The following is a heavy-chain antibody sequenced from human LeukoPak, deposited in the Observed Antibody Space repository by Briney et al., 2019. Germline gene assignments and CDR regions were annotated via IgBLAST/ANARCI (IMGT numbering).Heavy chain of an antibody. D-gene: IGHD6-19*01. V-gene: IGHV1-8*03. CDR3: ARADSSGWYEDDY. Sequence: GASVKVSCKASGYTFTNYDINWVRQATGQGLEWMGWMNPNTGDTGYAQKFQGTITITRDTSISTAYMELSSLRSEDTAVYYCARADSSGWYEDDYWGQGTLVTVSS. J-gene: IGHJ4*02. CDR1: GYTFTNYD. CDR2: MNPNTGDT.